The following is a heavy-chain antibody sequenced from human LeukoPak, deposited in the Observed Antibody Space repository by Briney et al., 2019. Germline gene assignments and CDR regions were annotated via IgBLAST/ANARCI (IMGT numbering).Heavy chain of an antibody. V-gene: IGHV1-46*01. J-gene: IGHJ6*03. CDR3: ARDRYYYYYMDV. CDR2: IYPGGGST. Sequence: ASVKVSCKASGYTFTSYYIHWVRQAPGQGLEWMGIIYPGGGSTSYAQKFQGRVTMTRDMSTSTVYMELSSLRSEDTAVYYCARDRYYYYYMDVWGKGTTVTVSS. CDR1: GYTFTSYY.